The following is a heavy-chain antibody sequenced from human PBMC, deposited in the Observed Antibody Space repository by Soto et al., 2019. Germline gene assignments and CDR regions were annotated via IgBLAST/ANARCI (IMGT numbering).Heavy chain of an antibody. D-gene: IGHD6-6*01. CDR2: GNTYNGNP. CDR1: GYTFTNYA. Sequence: QVQLVQSGVEVKKPGASVKVSCKASGYTFTNYAISWVRQAPGRGLEWMGWGNTYNGNPNYAQIFQGIVTMTTDTSTGTAYMELRSLKSDDSAVYYCARDSQYSTDWQRFDSWGQGTLVTVSS. J-gene: IGHJ4*02. CDR3: ARDSQYSTDWQRFDS. V-gene: IGHV1-18*01.